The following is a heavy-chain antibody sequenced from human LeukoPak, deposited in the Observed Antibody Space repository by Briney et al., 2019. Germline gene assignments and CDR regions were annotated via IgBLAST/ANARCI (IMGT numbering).Heavy chain of an antibody. D-gene: IGHD2-2*01. CDR2: IIPIFGTA. CDR1: GGTFSSYA. V-gene: IGHV1-69*01. Sequence: SVKVSCKASGGTFSSYAISWVRQAPGQGLEWMGGIIPIFGTANYAQKFQGRVTITADESTSTAYMELSSLRSEDTAVYYCAREADIVVVPRYYYMDVWGKGTTVTVS. CDR3: AREADIVVVPRYYYMDV. J-gene: IGHJ6*03.